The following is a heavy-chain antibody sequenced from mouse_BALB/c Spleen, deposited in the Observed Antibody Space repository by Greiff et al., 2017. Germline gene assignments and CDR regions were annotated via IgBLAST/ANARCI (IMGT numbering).Heavy chain of an antibody. J-gene: IGHJ1*01. CDR3: ARVRLQGYFDV. Sequence: EVKVVESGGGLVKPGGSLKLSCAASGFTFSDYYMYWVRQTPEKRLEWVATISDGGSYTYYPDSVKGRFTISRDNAKNNLYLQMSSLKSEDTAMYYCARVRLQGYFDVWGAGTTVTVSS. V-gene: IGHV5-4*02. D-gene: IGHD1-2*01. CDR2: ISDGGSYT. CDR1: GFTFSDYY.